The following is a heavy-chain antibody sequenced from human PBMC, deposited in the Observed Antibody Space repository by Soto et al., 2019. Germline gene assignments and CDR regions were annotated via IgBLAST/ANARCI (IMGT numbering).Heavy chain of an antibody. CDR2: IDPSDSYT. J-gene: IGHJ6*02. CDR1: GYSFTSYW. Sequence: GESLKISCKGSGYSFTSYWISWVRQMPGKGLEWMGRIDPSDSYTNYSPSFQGHVTISADKSISTAYLQWSSLKASDTAMYYCASIGWLGGYYYGMDVWGQGTTVTVS. CDR3: ASIGWLGGYYYGMDV. V-gene: IGHV5-10-1*01. D-gene: IGHD5-12*01.